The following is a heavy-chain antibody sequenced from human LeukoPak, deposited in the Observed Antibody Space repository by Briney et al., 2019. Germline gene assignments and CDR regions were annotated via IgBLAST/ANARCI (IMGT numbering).Heavy chain of an antibody. J-gene: IGHJ4*02. CDR3: ARRCRIGSGWFYDY. V-gene: IGHV4-34*01. Sequence: SETLSLTCAVYGGSFSGYYWTWIRQPPGKGQEWIGEINHSGSTNYNPPLKSRVTISVDTSKNQISLKLSSVTAADTAVYYCARRCRIGSGWFYDYWGQGTLVTVSS. CDR2: INHSGST. CDR1: GGSFSGYY. D-gene: IGHD6-19*01.